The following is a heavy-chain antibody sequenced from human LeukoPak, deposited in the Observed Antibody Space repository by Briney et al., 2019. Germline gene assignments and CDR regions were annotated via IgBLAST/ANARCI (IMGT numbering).Heavy chain of an antibody. CDR2: IYYSGST. CDR1: GGSISSGDYY. V-gene: IGHV4-30-4*08. J-gene: IGHJ2*01. Sequence: TSETLSLTCTVSGGSISSGDYYWSWIRQPPGKGLEWIGYIYYSGSTYYNPSLKSRVTISVDTSKNQFSLKLSSVTAPDMAVYDSARDSSSSSTWYFDLWGHGTLVTVSS. CDR3: ARDSSSSSTWYFDL. D-gene: IGHD6-6*01.